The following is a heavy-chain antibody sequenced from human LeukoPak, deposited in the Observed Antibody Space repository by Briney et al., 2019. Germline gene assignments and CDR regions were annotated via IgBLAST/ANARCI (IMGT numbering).Heavy chain of an antibody. CDR3: AKGIAAASYYFDY. D-gene: IGHD6-13*01. Sequence: GGSLRLSCAASGFTFSSYGMHWVRQAPGKGLEWVSAISGSGGSTYYADSVKGRFTISRDNSKNTLYLQMNSLRAEDTAVYYCAKGIAAASYYFDYWGQGTLVTVSS. CDR2: ISGSGGST. J-gene: IGHJ4*02. V-gene: IGHV3-23*01. CDR1: GFTFSSYG.